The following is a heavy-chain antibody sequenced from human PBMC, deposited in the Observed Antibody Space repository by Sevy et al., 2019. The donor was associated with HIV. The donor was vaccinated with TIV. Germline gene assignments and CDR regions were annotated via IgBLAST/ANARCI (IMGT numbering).Heavy chain of an antibody. D-gene: IGHD6-19*01. CDR1: GGSLSRGYW. J-gene: IGHJ5*02. Sequence: SETLSLTCAVSGGSLSRGYWWTWVRQPPGKGLEWIGEINHLGTTNYNPSLKSRATISIDKSKNHFSLKLTSVTAADTAVYYSARDREALAGFYLFDPWGQGTLVTVSS. V-gene: IGHV4-4*02. CDR2: INHLGTT. CDR3: ARDREALAGFYLFDP.